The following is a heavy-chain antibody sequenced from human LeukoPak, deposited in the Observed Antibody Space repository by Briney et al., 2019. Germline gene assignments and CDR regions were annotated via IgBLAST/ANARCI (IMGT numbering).Heavy chain of an antibody. D-gene: IGHD3-16*01. J-gene: IGHJ4*02. CDR2: ISAYNGNT. CDR1: GYTFTSYG. CDR3: AREGEPTPVDY. V-gene: IGHV1-18*01. Sequence: GASVNVSCKASGYTFTSYGISWVRQAPGQGLGWMGWISAYNGNTNYAQKLQGRVTMTTDTSTSTAYMELSRLRSDDTAVYYCAREGEPTPVDYWGQGTLVTVSS.